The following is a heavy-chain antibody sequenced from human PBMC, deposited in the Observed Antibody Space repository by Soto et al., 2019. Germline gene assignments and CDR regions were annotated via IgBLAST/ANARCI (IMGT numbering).Heavy chain of an antibody. CDR3: ARDLRSRGWFDP. V-gene: IGHV4-59*11. CDR1: GFSITSHY. J-gene: IGHJ5*02. CDR2: TYFRGSA. Sequence: XETLSLTCDVSGFSITSHYWNWIRQSPGMGLDWIGSTYFRGSASYNPSLKSRVTISLDTSKDQLSLTLSAVTAADSAVYYCARDLRSRGWFDPWGPGILVTVSS.